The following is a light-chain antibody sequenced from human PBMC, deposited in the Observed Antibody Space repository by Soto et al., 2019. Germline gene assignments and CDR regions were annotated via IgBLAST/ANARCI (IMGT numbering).Light chain of an antibody. J-gene: IGKJ3*01. CDR1: QSVSSY. CDR2: DAS. Sequence: EIVLTQSPATLSLSPGERATLSCRASQSVSSYLAWYQQKPGQAPRLLLYDASNRATGIPARFSGSGSGTYFTITSSSLEPEDFAVYYCQQRSNWPPFTFGPWTKVDIK. V-gene: IGKV3-11*01. CDR3: QQRSNWPPFT.